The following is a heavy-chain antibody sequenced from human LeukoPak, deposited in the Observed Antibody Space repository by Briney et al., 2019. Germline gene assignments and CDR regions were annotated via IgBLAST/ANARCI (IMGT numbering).Heavy chain of an antibody. CDR2: ISSSSSYI. CDR3: ARHFPSYGYSSGWYRGGTGGFDY. Sequence: PGGSLRLSCAASGFTFSSYSMNWVRQAPGKGLEWVSSISSSSSYIYYADSVKGRFTISRDNAKNSLYLQMNSLRAEDTAMYYCARHFPSYGYSSGWYRGGTGGFDYWGQGTLVTVSS. V-gene: IGHV3-21*01. D-gene: IGHD6-19*01. J-gene: IGHJ4*02. CDR1: GFTFSSYS.